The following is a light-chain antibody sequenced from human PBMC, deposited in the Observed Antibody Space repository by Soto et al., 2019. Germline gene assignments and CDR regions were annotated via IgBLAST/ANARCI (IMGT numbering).Light chain of an antibody. Sequence: EIVMTQSPATLSVSPGERATLSCRASQSVSRNLAWYQQKPGQAPRLLIYGASTRVTGIPARFSGSGSGTEFTLTISSLQSEDFAVYYCQQYNNWPGWTFGQGTKVEIK. CDR2: GAS. V-gene: IGKV3-15*01. J-gene: IGKJ1*01. CDR3: QQYNNWPGWT. CDR1: QSVSRN.